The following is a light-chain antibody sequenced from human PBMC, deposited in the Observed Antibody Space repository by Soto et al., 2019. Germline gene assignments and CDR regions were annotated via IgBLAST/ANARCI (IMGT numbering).Light chain of an antibody. CDR2: DVS. Sequence: QSALTQPRSVSGSPGQSVTISCNGTSSDVGGYNYVSWYQQHAGKAPKLRIYDVSKRPSGVPDRFSGSKSGNTASLTISGLQAEDEAEYYCCSYAGSNTLVFGGGTKLTVL. V-gene: IGLV2-11*01. CDR3: CSYAGSNTLV. J-gene: IGLJ3*02. CDR1: SSDVGGYNY.